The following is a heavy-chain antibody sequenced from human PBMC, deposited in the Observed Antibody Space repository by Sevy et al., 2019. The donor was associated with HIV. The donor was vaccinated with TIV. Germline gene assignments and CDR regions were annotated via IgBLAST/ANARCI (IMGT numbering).Heavy chain of an antibody. J-gene: IGHJ4*02. CDR2: IRSKGNSYAT. D-gene: IGHD6-13*01. CDR3: TRGGARDSSSWYDYFDY. CDR1: GFTFSGSA. V-gene: IGHV3-73*01. Sequence: GGCLRLSCAASGFTFSGSAMQWVRQASGKGLEWVGRIRSKGNSYATAYAASVKGRFTISRDDSKNTVYLRMNSLKTEYTAVYYCTRGGARDSSSWYDYFDYWGQGTLVTVSS.